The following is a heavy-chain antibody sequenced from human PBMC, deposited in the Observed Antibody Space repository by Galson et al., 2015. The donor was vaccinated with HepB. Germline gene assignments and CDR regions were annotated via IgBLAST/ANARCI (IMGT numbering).Heavy chain of an antibody. CDR3: AKDGPSWGPWGPDGTGDY. CDR2: ISGSGGST. D-gene: IGHD3-16*01. Sequence: SLRLSCAASGFTFSSYAMSWVRQAPGKGLEWVSAISGSGGSTYYADSVKGRFTISRDNSKNTLYLQMNSLRAEDTAVYYCAKDGPSWGPWGPDGTGDYWGQGTLVTVSS. J-gene: IGHJ4*02. V-gene: IGHV3-23*01. CDR1: GFTFSSYA.